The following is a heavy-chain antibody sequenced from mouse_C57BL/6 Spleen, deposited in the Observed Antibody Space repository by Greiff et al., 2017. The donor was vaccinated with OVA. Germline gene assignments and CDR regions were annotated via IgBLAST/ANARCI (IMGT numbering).Heavy chain of an antibody. Sequence: EVQLVESGGGLVKPGGSLKLSCAASGFTFSSYAMSWVRQTPEKRLEWVATISDGGSYTYYPDNVKGRFTISRDNAKNNLYLQMSHLKSEDTAMYYCARDLGGWLEGNYWGLGTTLTVSS. D-gene: IGHD2-3*01. CDR1: GFTFSSYA. CDR3: ARDLGGWLEGNY. J-gene: IGHJ2*01. CDR2: ISDGGSYT. V-gene: IGHV5-4*01.